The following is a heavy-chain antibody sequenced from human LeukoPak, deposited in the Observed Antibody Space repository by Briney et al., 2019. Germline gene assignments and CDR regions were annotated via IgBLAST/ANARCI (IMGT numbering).Heavy chain of an antibody. V-gene: IGHV5-51*01. CDR2: IYPGDSDT. Sequence: GESLKISCKGSGYSFTSYWIGWVRQMPGKGLEWMGIIYPGDSDTRYSPSFQGRVTISADKSISTAYLQWSSLKASDTAMYYCAAGDCSSTSCYDYWGQGTLVTVSS. CDR1: GYSFTSYW. J-gene: IGHJ4*02. D-gene: IGHD2-2*01. CDR3: AAGDCSSTSCYDY.